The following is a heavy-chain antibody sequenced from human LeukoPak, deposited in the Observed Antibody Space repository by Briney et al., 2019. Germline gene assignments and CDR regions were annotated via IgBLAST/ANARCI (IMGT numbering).Heavy chain of an antibody. CDR3: ARGSGLVVRGDFFDY. J-gene: IGHJ4*02. Sequence: PGGSLRLSCAASGFTFSRYGMHWVRQAPGKGLEWVAVIWYDGSNKYYADSVKGRFTISRDNSKNTLYLQMNSLRAEDTAVYYCARGSGLVVRGDFFDYWGQGTLVTVSS. D-gene: IGHD3-10*01. CDR2: IWYDGSNK. V-gene: IGHV3-33*08. CDR1: GFTFSRYG.